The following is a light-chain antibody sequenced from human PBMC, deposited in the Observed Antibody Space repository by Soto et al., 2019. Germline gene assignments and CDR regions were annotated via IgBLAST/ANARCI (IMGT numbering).Light chain of an antibody. Sequence: QSALTQPASVSGAPGQSIAISCTGTSSHVRGYNYVSWYQHHPGKAPTLMVYDVSNRPSGVSNRFSGSKSGNTASLTISGLQAEDEADYYCSSYTRSSTYVFGTGTKVTVL. J-gene: IGLJ1*01. CDR1: SSHVRGYNY. CDR3: SSYTRSSTYV. V-gene: IGLV2-14*03. CDR2: DVS.